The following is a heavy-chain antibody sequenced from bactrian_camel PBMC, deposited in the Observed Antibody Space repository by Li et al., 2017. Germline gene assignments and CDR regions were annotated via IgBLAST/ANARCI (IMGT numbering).Heavy chain of an antibody. CDR2: IGRDGSG. V-gene: IGHV3S53*01. Sequence: QVQLVESGGGSVQAGGSLRLSCDAPGYIDSNYCMGWFRQAAGKQREAVASIGRDGSGSYADSVKGRFTISQDNAKKTVYLQMNNLKPEDTAMYYRARGPRVRSGGYCYLESAPYNYWGQGTQVTVS. J-gene: IGHJ4*01. CDR3: ARGPRVRSGGYCYLESAPYNY. D-gene: IGHD1*01. CDR1: GYIDSNYC.